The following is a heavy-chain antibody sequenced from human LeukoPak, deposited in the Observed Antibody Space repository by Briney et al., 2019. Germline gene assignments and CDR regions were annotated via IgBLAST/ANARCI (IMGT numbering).Heavy chain of an antibody. CDR3: ARVGRDSKYGYFDF. Sequence: PGGSLRLYCAASGFTFSTYWMSWARQAPGKGLEWVANIKQDESEKYYMDSVKGRFTISRDNAKNSLSLQMSSLRADDTAVYYCARVGRDSKYGYFDFWGQGTLVTVSS. V-gene: IGHV3-7*01. D-gene: IGHD4-11*01. CDR2: IKQDESEK. J-gene: IGHJ4*02. CDR1: GFTFSTYW.